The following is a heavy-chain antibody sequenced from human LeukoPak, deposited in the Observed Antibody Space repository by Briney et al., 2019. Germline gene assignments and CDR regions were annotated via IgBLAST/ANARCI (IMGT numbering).Heavy chain of an antibody. CDR2: IWYDGSNK. J-gene: IGHJ4*02. Sequence: GGSLRLSCAASGFTCSSYGMHWVRQAPGKGLEWVAVIWYDGSNKYYADSVEGRFTISRDNSKNTLYLQMNSLRAEDTAVYYCAKESIAARPEKSPFDYWGQGTLVTVSS. CDR3: AKESIAARPEKSPFDY. V-gene: IGHV3-33*06. CDR1: GFTCSSYG. D-gene: IGHD6-6*01.